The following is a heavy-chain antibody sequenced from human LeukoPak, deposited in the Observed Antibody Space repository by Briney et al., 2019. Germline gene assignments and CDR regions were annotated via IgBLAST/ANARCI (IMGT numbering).Heavy chain of an antibody. CDR2: IRYDGSNK. CDR3: AKAASASAAIDY. D-gene: IGHD2-2*01. CDR1: GFTFSSYG. Sequence: PGGSLRLSCAASGFTFSSYGMHWVRQAPGKGLEGVAFIRYDGSNKYYADSVKGRFTISRDNSKNTLYLQMNSLRAEDTAVYYCAKAASASAAIDYWGQGTLVTVSS. V-gene: IGHV3-30*02. J-gene: IGHJ4*02.